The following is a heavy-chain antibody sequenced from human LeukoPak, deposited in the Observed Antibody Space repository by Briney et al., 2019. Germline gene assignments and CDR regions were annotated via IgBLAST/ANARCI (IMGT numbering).Heavy chain of an antibody. J-gene: IGHJ2*01. CDR1: GXSIRSYY. CDR3: ERDTQMYYFDSGGLGHFDF. V-gene: IGHV4-4*08. D-gene: IGHD3-22*01. Sequence: NPSETLSLTCTVSGXSIRSYYGSWIRQPPGKGLEWMAHIHDSGSTYYNPSLKSRLTMSVDTSKNQFSLRLSSVTAADTAVYYCERDTQMYYFDSGGLGHFDFWGRGTLVTVSS. CDR2: IHDSGST.